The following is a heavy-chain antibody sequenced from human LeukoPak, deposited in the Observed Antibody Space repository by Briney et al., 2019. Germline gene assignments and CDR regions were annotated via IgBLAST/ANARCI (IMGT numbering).Heavy chain of an antibody. Sequence: SETLSLTCTVSGDSMTSSTHYWVWIRQPPGKGLEWIGSIYYGGSTYYNPSLKSRVTISQDTSRNQFSLKVSSVTAADTAVYHCARRSHCTGGSCYPVWGQGTTVTVS. V-gene: IGHV4-39*01. CDR1: GDSMTSSTHY. J-gene: IGHJ6*02. CDR2: IYYGGST. CDR3: ARRSHCTGGSCYPV. D-gene: IGHD2-15*01.